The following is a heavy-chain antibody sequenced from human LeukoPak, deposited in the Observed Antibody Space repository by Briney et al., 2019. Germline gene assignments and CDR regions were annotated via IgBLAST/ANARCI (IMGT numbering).Heavy chain of an antibody. CDR3: ARWDRYSSGWSQPFDY. V-gene: IGHV4-34*01. J-gene: IGHJ4*02. CDR2: INHSGST. D-gene: IGHD6-19*01. CDR1: GGSFSGYY. Sequence: SETLSLTCAVYGGSFSGYYWSWIRQPLGKGLEWIGEINHSGSTNYNPSLKSRVTISVDTSKNQFSLKLSSVTAADTAVYYCARWDRYSSGWSQPFDYWGQGTLVTVSS.